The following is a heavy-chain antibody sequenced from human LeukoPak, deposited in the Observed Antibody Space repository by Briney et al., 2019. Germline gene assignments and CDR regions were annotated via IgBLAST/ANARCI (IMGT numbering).Heavy chain of an antibody. V-gene: IGHV3-7*05. Sequence: QPGGSLSLFCEGTGFTFDNSWMNWVRQPPGKGLDWVDNIKADGSEKYYVDSVKGRLTTPRNYTKTAVDLQIDTLIAEDTAIYYCAYRNNFEYWGQGALVTVSS. CDR3: AYRNNFEY. CDR1: GFTFDNSW. J-gene: IGHJ4*02. CDR2: IKADGSEK. D-gene: IGHD1-26*01.